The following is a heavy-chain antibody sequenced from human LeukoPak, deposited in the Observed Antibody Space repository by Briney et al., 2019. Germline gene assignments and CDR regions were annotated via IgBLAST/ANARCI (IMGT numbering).Heavy chain of an antibody. D-gene: IGHD1-14*01. CDR3: AGDLRTGAPDYFDS. Sequence: GGSLRLSCAASGFRFTSYDIHWVRQAPGKGLEWVAVTSIDQGIKFYTDSVKGRFTISRDNSKNTLYLEMNSLRVDDTAVYFCAGDLRTGAPDYFDSWGQGTLVTVSS. J-gene: IGHJ4*02. CDR2: TSIDQGIK. V-gene: IGHV3-30*04. CDR1: GFRFTSYD.